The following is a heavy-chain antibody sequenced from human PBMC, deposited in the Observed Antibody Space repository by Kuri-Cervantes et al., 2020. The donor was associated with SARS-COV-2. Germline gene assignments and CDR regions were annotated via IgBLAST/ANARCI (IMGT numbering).Heavy chain of an antibody. V-gene: IGHV4-34*01. Sequence: SETLSLTCAVSDGLFSGYYWSWIRQPPGKGLEWIGEISHSGSTNYNPSLKSRVAISLDTSKHHFSLSLSSVTAADTAVYYCARVAAADLKYFQHWGQGTLVTVSS. CDR3: ARVAAADLKYFQH. J-gene: IGHJ1*01. D-gene: IGHD6-13*01. CDR2: ISHSGST. CDR1: DGLFSGYY.